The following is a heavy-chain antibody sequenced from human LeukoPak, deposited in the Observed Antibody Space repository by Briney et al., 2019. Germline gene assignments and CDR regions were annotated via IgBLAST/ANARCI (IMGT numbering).Heavy chain of an antibody. V-gene: IGHV3-53*01. CDR2: IYSGGST. J-gene: IGHJ6*02. CDR3: ARDPGVGGYNYGYYYYYGMDV. CDR1: GFTFSSYW. Sequence: GGSLRLSCAASGFTFSSYWMSWVRQAPGKGLEWVSVIYSGGSTYYADSMKGRFTISRDNSKNTLYLQMNSLRAEDTAVYYCARDPGVGGYNYGYYYYYGMDVWGQGTTVTVSS. D-gene: IGHD5-18*01.